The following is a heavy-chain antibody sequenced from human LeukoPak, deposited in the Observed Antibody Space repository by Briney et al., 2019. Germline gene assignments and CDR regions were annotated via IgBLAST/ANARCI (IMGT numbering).Heavy chain of an antibody. V-gene: IGHV4-59*08. J-gene: IGHJ4*02. CDR3: ATNSISYWWVH. CDR2: IYHSGST. Sequence: SETLSLTCTVSGDSISSDYWSWIRQSPGKELEWIGCIYHSGSTNYNPSLQSRVTISIDPSKNEFSLKLSSVTAADTAVYYCATNSISYWWVHWGQGSLVTVDS. CDR1: GDSISSDY. D-gene: IGHD3-10*01.